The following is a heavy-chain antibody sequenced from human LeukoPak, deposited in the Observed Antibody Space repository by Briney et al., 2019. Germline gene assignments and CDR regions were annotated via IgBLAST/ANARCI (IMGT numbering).Heavy chain of an antibody. Sequence: PGGSLRLSCAASGFTFSSYSMNWVRQAPGKGLEWVSSISSSSSYIYYADSVKGRFTISGDNAKNSLYLQMNSLRAEDTAVYYCARGSDYGDPNAFDYWGQGTLVTVSS. V-gene: IGHV3-21*01. D-gene: IGHD4-17*01. CDR2: ISSSSSYI. CDR3: ARGSDYGDPNAFDY. J-gene: IGHJ4*02. CDR1: GFTFSSYS.